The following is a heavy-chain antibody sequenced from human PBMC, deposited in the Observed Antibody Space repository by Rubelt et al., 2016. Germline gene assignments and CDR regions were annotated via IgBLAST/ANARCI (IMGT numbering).Heavy chain of an antibody. Sequence: EVQLLESGGGLVQPGGSLRLSCAASGFTFSSYAMSWVRQAPGKGLEWVSAISGSGGRTYYADSVKGRLTISRDNSKNTLYLQRNSLRAEDTAVYYCAKVGGGRVGAFDYWGQGTLVTVSS. D-gene: IGHD1-26*01. CDR3: AKVGGGRVGAFDY. CDR1: GFTFSSYA. J-gene: IGHJ4*02. CDR2: ISGSGGRT. V-gene: IGHV3-23*01.